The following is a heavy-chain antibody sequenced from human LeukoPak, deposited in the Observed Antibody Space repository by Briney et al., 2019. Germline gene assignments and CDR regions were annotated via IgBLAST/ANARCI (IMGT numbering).Heavy chain of an antibody. CDR1: GGSISSGSYY. V-gene: IGHV4-61*02. CDR3: AREFYYDSSGYYSVYFDY. CDR2: IYTSGST. Sequence: SETLSLTCTVSGGSISSGSYYWSWIRQPAGKGLEWIGRIYTSGSTNYNPSLKSRVTISVDTSKNQFSLKLSSVTAADTAVYYYAREFYYDSSGYYSVYFDYWGQGTLVTVSS. J-gene: IGHJ4*02. D-gene: IGHD3-22*01.